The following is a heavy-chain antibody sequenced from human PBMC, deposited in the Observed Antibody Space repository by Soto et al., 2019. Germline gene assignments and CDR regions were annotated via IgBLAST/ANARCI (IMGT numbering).Heavy chain of an antibody. V-gene: IGHV3-7*01. J-gene: IGHJ4*02. CDR2: IKQDGSEK. CDR3: ARERRGTQYSGYALDY. Sequence: PGGSLRLSCAASGFTFSSYWMSWVRQAPGKGLEWVANIKQDGSEKYYVDSVKGRFTISRDNAKNSLYLQMNSLRAEDTAVYYCARERRGTQYSGYALDYWGQGTLVTVSS. CDR1: GFTFSSYW. D-gene: IGHD5-12*01.